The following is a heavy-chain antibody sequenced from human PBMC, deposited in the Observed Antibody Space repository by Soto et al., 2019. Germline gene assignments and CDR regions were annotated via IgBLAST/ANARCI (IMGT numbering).Heavy chain of an antibody. D-gene: IGHD3-22*01. CDR2: MSGSGATT. V-gene: IGHV3-23*01. Sequence: WGALRLSLTASGLTLCSHDMSWGPQAPREGLEWVSGMSGSGATTYYANSVKGRFTVSRDNAKNTLYLQINSLRAEDTAVYYCAKNPGYYYDSTDYHFDYWGQGTLVTVSS. J-gene: IGHJ4*02. CDR1: GLTLCSHD. CDR3: AKNPGYYYDSTDYHFDY.